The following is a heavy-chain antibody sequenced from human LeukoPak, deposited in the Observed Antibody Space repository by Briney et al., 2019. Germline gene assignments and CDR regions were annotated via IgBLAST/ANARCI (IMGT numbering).Heavy chain of an antibody. CDR1: GGSISSYY. CDR2: IYTSGST. J-gene: IGHJ6*03. CDR3: ARRLYSNYVGYYYYYMDV. V-gene: IGHV4-4*09. Sequence: SETLSLTCTVSGGSISSYYWSWIRQPPGKGLEWIGYIYTSGSTNYNPSLKSRVTISVDTSKNQFSLKLSSVTAADTAVYYCARRLYSNYVGYYYYYMDVWGKGTTVTVSS. D-gene: IGHD4-11*01.